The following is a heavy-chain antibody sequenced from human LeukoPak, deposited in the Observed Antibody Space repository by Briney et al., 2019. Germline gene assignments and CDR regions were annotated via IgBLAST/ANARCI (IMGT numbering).Heavy chain of an antibody. CDR3: SRPNYYDSSGSDY. J-gene: IGHJ4*02. Sequence: SETLSLTCTVSGGSISSGSFYWSWIRQPAGKGLEWIGRIYTSGSTNYNPSLKSRVTISVDKSKNQFSLKLSSVIAADTAVYYCSRPNYYDSSGSDYWGQGTLVTVSS. D-gene: IGHD3-22*01. CDR2: IYTSGST. V-gene: IGHV4-61*02. CDR1: GGSISSGSFY.